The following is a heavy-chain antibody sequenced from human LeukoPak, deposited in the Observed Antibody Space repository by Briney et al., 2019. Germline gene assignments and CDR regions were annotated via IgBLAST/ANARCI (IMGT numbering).Heavy chain of an antibody. CDR2: ISGSGGST. J-gene: IGHJ4*02. CDR1: GFTFSSYA. CDR3: AKDRGYGPVSVIFDY. V-gene: IGHV3-23*01. D-gene: IGHD5-18*01. Sequence: PGRSLRLSCAASGFTFSSYAMSWVRQAPGKGLEWVSAISGSGGSTYYADSVKGRFTISRDNSKNTLYLQMNSLRAEDTAVYYCAKDRGYGPVSVIFDYWGQGTLVTVSS.